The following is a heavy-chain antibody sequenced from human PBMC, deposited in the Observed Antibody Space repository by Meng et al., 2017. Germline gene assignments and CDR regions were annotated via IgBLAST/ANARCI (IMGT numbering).Heavy chain of an antibody. J-gene: IGHJ4*02. V-gene: IGHV1-2*06. CDR1: GYTFTGYY. CDR2: INPNSGGT. D-gene: IGHD5-12*01. CDR3: ARFGGIVATISAFDY. Sequence: QVQLVQSGDEVKKPGASVKVSCKASGYTFTGYYMHWVRQAPGQGLEWMGRINPNSGGTNYAQKFQGRVTMTRDTSISTAYMELSRLRSDDTAVYYCARFGGIVATISAFDYWGQGTLVTVSS.